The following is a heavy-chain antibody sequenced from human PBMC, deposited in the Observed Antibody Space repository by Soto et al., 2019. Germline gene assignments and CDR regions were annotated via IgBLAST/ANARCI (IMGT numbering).Heavy chain of an antibody. CDR3: ARDARSSGWFGWFDP. D-gene: IGHD6-19*01. J-gene: IGHJ5*02. CDR2: MYSGGST. V-gene: IGHV3-53*01. Sequence: EVQLVESGGGLIQPGGSLRLSCVASGFTVSNTYVSWVRQAPGKGLEWLSLMYSGGSTYYGHSVKVRFTISRDNSKNTLYLQLNSLRVDDTAVYYCARDARSSGWFGWFDPWGQGTLVTVSS. CDR1: GFTVSNTY.